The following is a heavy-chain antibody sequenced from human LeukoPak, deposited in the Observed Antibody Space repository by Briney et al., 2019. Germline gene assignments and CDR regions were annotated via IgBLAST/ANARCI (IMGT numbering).Heavy chain of an antibody. CDR1: GISVTTSDG. Sequence: SGTLSLTSDVSGISVTTSDGWSWVRQSPGKALEWLGHIYQNEPTHYNPSLKSPLIISIDKANNQFSLNLKSVTVADTAVYYCTREKGCGLYHYPSGAFHGFIQSWSQGSLVTVSS. CDR3: TREKGCGLYHYPSGAFHGFIQS. J-gene: IGHJ5*02. V-gene: IGHV4-4*02. D-gene: IGHD3-10*01. CDR2: IYQNEPT.